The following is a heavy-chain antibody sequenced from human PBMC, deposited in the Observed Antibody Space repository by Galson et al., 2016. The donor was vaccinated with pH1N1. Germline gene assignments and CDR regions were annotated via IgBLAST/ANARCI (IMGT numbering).Heavy chain of an antibody. V-gene: IGHV4-38-2*01. D-gene: IGHD7-27*01. Sequence: SLTCAVSGYSITSGYYWGWIRQSPGKGLEWIGSIYQSGNTYVNPSLRSRVTISVDTSQNQFSLRLRSMTAADTAVYYCARHSHFALGGSGDFDVWGQGILVTVSS. CDR2: IYQSGNT. CDR3: ARHSHFALGGSGDFDV. J-gene: IGHJ4*02. CDR1: GYSITSGYY.